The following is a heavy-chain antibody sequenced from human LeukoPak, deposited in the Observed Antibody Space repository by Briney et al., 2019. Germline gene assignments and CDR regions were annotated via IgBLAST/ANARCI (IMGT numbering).Heavy chain of an antibody. CDR3: ARVGSSGWAYYFDY. CDR1: GMSITSRHY. V-gene: IGHV4-61*02. J-gene: IGHJ4*02. D-gene: IGHD6-19*01. CDR2: IYTSGST. Sequence: TLSLTCSVSGMSITSRHYWGWIRQPAGKGLEWIGRIYTSGSTNYNPSLKSRVTISVDTSKNQFSLKLSSVTAADTAVYYCARVGSSGWAYYFDYWGQGTLVTVSS.